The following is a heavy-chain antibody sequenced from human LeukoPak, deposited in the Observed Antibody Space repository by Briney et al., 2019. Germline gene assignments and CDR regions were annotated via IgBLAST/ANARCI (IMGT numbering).Heavy chain of an antibody. D-gene: IGHD3-22*01. V-gene: IGHV1-8*01. CDR1: GYTFTSYH. Sequence: ASVKVSCKTSGYTFTSYHIDWVRQAPGQGPEWMGWMNAKSGHTGYAQNLEGRVTMTRDTSTNTAYMELRGLRSEDTAVYFCARGMFDNSGHYYYFYYALDVWGQGTTVTVSS. CDR2: MNAKSGHT. CDR3: ARGMFDNSGHYYYFYYALDV. J-gene: IGHJ6*02.